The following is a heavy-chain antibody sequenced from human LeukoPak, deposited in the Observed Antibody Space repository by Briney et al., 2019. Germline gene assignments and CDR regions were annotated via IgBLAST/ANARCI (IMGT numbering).Heavy chain of an antibody. D-gene: IGHD2-2*01. CDR1: GFTLNSYW. CDR3: AREQYCSSTSCYPLGTYYFDY. V-gene: IGHV3-7*01. CDR2: IKQDGSEK. J-gene: IGHJ4*02. Sequence: PGGSLRLSCAASGFTLNSYWMSWVRQAPGKGLEWVANIKQDGSEKYYVDSVKGRFTISRDNAKNSLYLQMNSLRAEDTAVYYCAREQYCSSTSCYPLGTYYFDYWGQGTLVTVSS.